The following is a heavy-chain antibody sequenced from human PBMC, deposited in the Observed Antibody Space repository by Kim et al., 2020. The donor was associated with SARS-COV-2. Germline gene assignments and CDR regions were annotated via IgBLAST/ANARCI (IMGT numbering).Heavy chain of an antibody. Sequence: SETLSLTCTVSGGSVSSGSYYWSWIRQPPGKGLEWIGYMYYSGSTNYNPSLKSRATISVDTSKNQFSLKLSSVTAAATAVYYCARAGYSSGWYDYWGQGTLVTVSS. CDR1: GGSVSSGSYY. CDR3: ARAGYSSGWYDY. V-gene: IGHV4-61*01. D-gene: IGHD6-19*01. J-gene: IGHJ4*02. CDR2: MYYSGST.